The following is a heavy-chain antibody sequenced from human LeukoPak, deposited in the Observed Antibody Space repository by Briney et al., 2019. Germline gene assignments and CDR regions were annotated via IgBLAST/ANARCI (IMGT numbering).Heavy chain of an antibody. J-gene: IGHJ5*02. Sequence: SETLSLTCAVYGGSFSGYYWSWIRQPPGKGLEWIGEINHSGSTNYNPSLKSRVTISVDTSKNQFSLKLSSVTAADTAVYYCARRRPRYCTNGVCYTGYNWFDPWGQGTLVTVSS. V-gene: IGHV4-34*01. CDR3: ARRRPRYCTNGVCYTGYNWFDP. CDR1: GGSFSGYY. D-gene: IGHD2-8*01. CDR2: INHSGST.